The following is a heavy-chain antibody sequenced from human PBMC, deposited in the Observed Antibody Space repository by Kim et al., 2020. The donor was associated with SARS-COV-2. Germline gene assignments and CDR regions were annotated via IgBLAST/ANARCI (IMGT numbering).Heavy chain of an antibody. J-gene: IGHJ5*02. V-gene: IGHV4-59*01. CDR3: ARALVITMVRGGFWFDP. CDR1: GGSISSDY. Sequence: SETLSLTCTVSGGSISSDYWSWIRQPPGKGLEWIGYIYYSGSTNYNPSLKSRVTISVDTSKNQFSLKLSSVTAADTAVYYCARALVITMVRGGFWFDPWGQGTLVTVSS. D-gene: IGHD3-10*01. CDR2: IYYSGST.